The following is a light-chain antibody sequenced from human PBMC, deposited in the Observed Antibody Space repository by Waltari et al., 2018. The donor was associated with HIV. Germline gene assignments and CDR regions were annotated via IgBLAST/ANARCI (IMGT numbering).Light chain of an antibody. CDR1: NIARPS. J-gene: IGLJ1*01. V-gene: IGLV3-21*02. CDR3: QVWDRSAGQPGDRYV. CDR2: NDN. Sequence: SSVLTPPPSVSVAPRDTATVPCEGANIARPSVHWYQQTPAQAPVLLMSNDNARPSGLPERFSGSTSGNTATLTITKAEAGDEADYFCQVWDRSAGQPGDRYVFGPGTKVSVL.